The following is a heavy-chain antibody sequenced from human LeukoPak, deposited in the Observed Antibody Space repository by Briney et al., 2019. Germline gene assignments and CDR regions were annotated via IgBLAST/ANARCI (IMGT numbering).Heavy chain of an antibody. V-gene: IGHV3-11*01. J-gene: IGHJ4*02. Sequence: GGSLRLSCAASGFTFSDYYMSWIRQAPGKGLEWVSYISSSGSTIYYADSVKGRFTISRDNAKNSLYLQMNSLRAEDTAVYYCARDDSSSWFSPPDYWGQGTLVTVSS. CDR1: GFTFSDYY. CDR3: ARDDSSSWFSPPDY. D-gene: IGHD6-13*01. CDR2: ISSSGSTI.